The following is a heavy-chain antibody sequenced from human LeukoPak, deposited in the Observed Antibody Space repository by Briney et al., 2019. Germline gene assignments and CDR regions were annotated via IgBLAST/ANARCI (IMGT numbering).Heavy chain of an antibody. CDR3: ARRYSNYFFDY. J-gene: IGHJ4*01. D-gene: IGHD4-11*01. Sequence: PSETLSLTCAVSGYSITSGYYWAWIRQPPVKGLEWIGNIYHSGSTYYNASLKSRVTISVDTSKNQFSLKLSSVTAADTAVYYCARRYSNYFFDYWGHGTLVTVSS. CDR1: GYSITSGYY. CDR2: IYHSGST. V-gene: IGHV4-38-2*01.